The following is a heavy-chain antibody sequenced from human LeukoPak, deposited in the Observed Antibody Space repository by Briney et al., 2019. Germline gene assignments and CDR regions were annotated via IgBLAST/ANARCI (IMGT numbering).Heavy chain of an antibody. V-gene: IGHV4-34*01. CDR1: GGSFSGFF. CDR3: ARDRGGFSGYYDS. Sequence: SQTLSPTCAVYGGSFSGFFWTWIRQSPGPGLKGIGGINHSGSTNYHSSPKSRVIISVATTKNHFSLKLSSVTAAATAVYYCARDRGGFSGYYDSWGQGTLVTVSS. CDR2: INHSGST. D-gene: IGHD3-22*01. J-gene: IGHJ4*02.